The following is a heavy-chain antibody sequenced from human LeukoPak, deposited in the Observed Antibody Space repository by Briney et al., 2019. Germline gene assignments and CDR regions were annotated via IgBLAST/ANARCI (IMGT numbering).Heavy chain of an antibody. V-gene: IGHV4-59*01. Sequence: SETLSLTCTVSGGSISSYYWSWTRQPPGKGLEWIGYIYYSGSTNYNPSLKSRVTISVDTSKNQFSLKLSSVTAADTAVYYCARDGDYVEGYFDYWGQGTLVTVSS. D-gene: IGHD4-17*01. J-gene: IGHJ4*02. CDR3: ARDGDYVEGYFDY. CDR1: GGSISSYY. CDR2: IYYSGST.